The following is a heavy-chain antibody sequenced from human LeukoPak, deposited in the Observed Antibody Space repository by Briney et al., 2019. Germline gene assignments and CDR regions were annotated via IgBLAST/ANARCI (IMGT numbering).Heavy chain of an antibody. D-gene: IGHD5-12*01. Sequence: PGGSLRLSCAASGFTFSSYAMHWVRQAPGKGLEWVAVISYDGSNKYYADSVKGRFTISRDNSKNTLYLQMNSLRAEDTAVYYCARDVDETYFDYWGQGILVTVSS. CDR2: ISYDGSNK. CDR3: ARDVDETYFDY. V-gene: IGHV3-30-3*01. CDR1: GFTFSSYA. J-gene: IGHJ4*02.